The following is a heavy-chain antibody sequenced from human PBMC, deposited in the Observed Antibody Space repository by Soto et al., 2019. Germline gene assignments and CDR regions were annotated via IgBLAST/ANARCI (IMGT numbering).Heavy chain of an antibody. V-gene: IGHV4-31*03. CDR1: GGSISNGGYY. CDR3: ARDVTDFWSGHEGMDV. Sequence: PSETLSLTCTVSGGSISNGGYYWTWIRQHPGKGLEWIGYIYYSGSTYYNPSLKSRVTISVDTSKNQFSLKLTSVTVADTAVYYCARDVTDFWSGHEGMDVWGQGTTVTVSS. J-gene: IGHJ6*02. D-gene: IGHD3-3*01. CDR2: IYYSGST.